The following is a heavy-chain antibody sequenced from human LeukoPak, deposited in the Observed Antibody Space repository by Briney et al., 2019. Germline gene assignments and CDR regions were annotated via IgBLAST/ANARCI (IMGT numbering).Heavy chain of an antibody. J-gene: IGHJ4*02. CDR1: GGSFSGYY. CDR3: ARRGWYYGSGSVDY. V-gene: IGHV4-34*01. Sequence: SETLSLTCAVYGGSFSGYYWSWIRQPPGKGLEWIGEINHSGSTNYNPSLKSRVTISVDTSKNQFSLKLSSVTAADTAVYYCARRGWYYGSGSVDYWGRGTLVTVSS. D-gene: IGHD3-10*01. CDR2: INHSGST.